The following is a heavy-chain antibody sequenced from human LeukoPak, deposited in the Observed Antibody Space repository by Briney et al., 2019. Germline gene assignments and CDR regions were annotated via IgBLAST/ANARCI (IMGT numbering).Heavy chain of an antibody. CDR3: ARVGSSGYYGP. CDR1: GGSISSYY. D-gene: IGHD3-22*01. V-gene: IGHV4-59*01. CDR2: IYCSGST. Sequence: SETLSLTCTVSGGSISSYYWSWIRQPPGKGLEWIGYIYCSGSTNYNPSLKSRVTISVDTSKNQFSLKLSSVTAADTAVYYCARVGSSGYYGPWGQGTLVTVSS. J-gene: IGHJ5*02.